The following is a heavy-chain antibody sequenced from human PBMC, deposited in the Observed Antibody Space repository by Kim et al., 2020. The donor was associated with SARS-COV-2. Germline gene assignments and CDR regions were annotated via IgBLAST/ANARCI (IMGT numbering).Heavy chain of an antibody. Sequence: SETLSLTCTVSGGSISNYYWSWIRQPPGKGLEWIGYIYYSGSTNYNPSLKSRVTISVDTSKNQFSLKLSSVTAADTAVYYCARSAPRLRAFDIWGQGTMV. CDR3: ARSAPRLRAFDI. V-gene: IGHV4-59*01. CDR1: GGSISNYY. J-gene: IGHJ3*02. CDR2: IYYSGST.